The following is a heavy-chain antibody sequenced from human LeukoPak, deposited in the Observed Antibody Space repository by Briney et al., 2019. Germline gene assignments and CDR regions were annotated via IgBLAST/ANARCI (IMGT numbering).Heavy chain of an antibody. Sequence: PGRSLRLSCAASGFTFSSYGMHWVRQAPGKGLEWVAVIWYDGSNKYYADSVKGRFTISRDNSKNTLYLQMNSLRAEDTAVHYCARDLDYGDYGGSPTTLFDYWGQGTLVTVSS. J-gene: IGHJ4*02. D-gene: IGHD4-17*01. V-gene: IGHV3-33*01. CDR3: ARDLDYGDYGGSPTTLFDY. CDR2: IWYDGSNK. CDR1: GFTFSSYG.